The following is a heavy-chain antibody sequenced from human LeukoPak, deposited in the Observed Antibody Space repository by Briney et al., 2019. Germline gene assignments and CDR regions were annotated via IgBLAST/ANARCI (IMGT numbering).Heavy chain of an antibody. J-gene: IGHJ4*02. CDR2: VNPNTGGT. D-gene: IGHD2-15*01. CDR1: GYTFNAYY. Sequence: GASVKVSCKASGYTFNAYYMRWVRQAPGQGLEWMGWVNPNTGGTKYAQNFQGRVTMTGDTSTTTAYMELTRLNSDDTAVYFCVRSSYCSGGICYSGGHYWGQGTLVTVSP. V-gene: IGHV1-2*02. CDR3: VRSSYCSGGICYSGGHY.